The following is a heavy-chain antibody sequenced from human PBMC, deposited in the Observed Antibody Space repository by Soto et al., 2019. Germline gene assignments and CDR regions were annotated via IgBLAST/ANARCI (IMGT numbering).Heavy chain of an antibody. Sequence: QVHLQESGPGLVKPSETLSLTCTVSGGAISTYYWTWIRQPDGKGLEWIGRIYSSGSTKYNPSLQNRVTMSLDTSNNQFSLRLTSVTAADTAVYYCARGQRFSDWFDPWGQGTLVTVSS. CDR3: ARGQRFSDWFDP. J-gene: IGHJ5*02. V-gene: IGHV4-4*07. D-gene: IGHD3-3*01. CDR1: GGAISTYY. CDR2: IYSSGST.